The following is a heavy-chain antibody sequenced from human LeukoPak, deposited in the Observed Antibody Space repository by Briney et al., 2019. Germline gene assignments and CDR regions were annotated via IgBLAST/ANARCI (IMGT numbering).Heavy chain of an antibody. J-gene: IGHJ4*02. CDR2: INSEGSST. V-gene: IGHV3-74*01. Sequence: GGSLRLSCAASGFTFSSYAMSWVRQAPGKGLVWVSRINSEGSSTGCADSVKGRFTISRDSAKNTLYLQMNSLRAEDTAVYYCAKGGSKAPDYWGQGTLVTVSS. CDR1: GFTFSSYA. CDR3: AKGGSKAPDY. D-gene: IGHD4-11*01.